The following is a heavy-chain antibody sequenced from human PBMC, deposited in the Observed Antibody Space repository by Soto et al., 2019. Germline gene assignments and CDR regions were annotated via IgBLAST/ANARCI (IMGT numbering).Heavy chain of an antibody. CDR3: ATDDYGIFPY. V-gene: IGHV1-2*02. CDR1: GYPFTTYY. CDR2: IDPRSGGT. D-gene: IGHD3-10*01. J-gene: IGHJ4*02. Sequence: ASVKVSCKVSGYPFTTYYIHWVRQAPGQGLEWMGWIDPRSGGTVYEQKFQGRVTMTRDTSISTVYMDLSGLTSDDTALYYCATDDYGIFPYWGQGSLVTVYS.